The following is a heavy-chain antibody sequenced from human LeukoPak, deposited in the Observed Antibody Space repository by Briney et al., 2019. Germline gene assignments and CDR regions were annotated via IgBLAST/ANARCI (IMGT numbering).Heavy chain of an antibody. Sequence: SQTLSLTCTVSGGSISSGGYYWSWIRQHPGKGLEWSGYIYYSGSTYYNPSLKSRVTISVDTSKNQFSLKLSSVTAADTAVYYCARDLAAAGTSGMDVWGQGTTVTVSS. V-gene: IGHV4-31*03. D-gene: IGHD6-13*01. CDR2: IYYSGST. CDR1: GGSISSGGYY. J-gene: IGHJ6*02. CDR3: ARDLAAAGTSGMDV.